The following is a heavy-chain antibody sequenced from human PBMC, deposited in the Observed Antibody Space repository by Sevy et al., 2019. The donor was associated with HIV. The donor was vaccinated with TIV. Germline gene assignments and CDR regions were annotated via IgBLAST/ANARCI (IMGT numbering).Heavy chain of an antibody. CDR3: AGGRFDSSGSFHASDM. Sequence: GGSLRLSCAASGITFDNYAMNWVRQAPGKGLDWVSTIFGTGGATYYADSVKGRFTISRDNSKNTLYLQMNSLRTEDTALYYCAGGRFDSSGSFHASDMWGQGTMVTVSS. CDR1: GITFDNYA. V-gene: IGHV3-23*01. D-gene: IGHD3-22*01. J-gene: IGHJ3*02. CDR2: IFGTGGAT.